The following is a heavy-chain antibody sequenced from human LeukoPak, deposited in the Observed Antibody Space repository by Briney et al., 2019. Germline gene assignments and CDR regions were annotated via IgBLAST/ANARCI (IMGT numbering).Heavy chain of an antibody. Sequence: SETLSLTCTVSGGSISRSSYYWGWIRQPPGKGLEWIGTIYYSGSTNYNPSLKSRVTISVDTSKNQLSLKLSSVTAADTAVFYCARDRGGPYFDLWGRGTLVTVSS. CDR2: IYYSGST. CDR3: ARDRGGPYFDL. CDR1: GGSISRSSYY. J-gene: IGHJ2*01. V-gene: IGHV4-39*07.